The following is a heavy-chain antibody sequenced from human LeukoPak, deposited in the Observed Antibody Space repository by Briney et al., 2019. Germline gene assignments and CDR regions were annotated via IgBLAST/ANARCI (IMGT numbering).Heavy chain of an antibody. CDR3: AKDRAFQAAGVTDY. D-gene: IGHD3-10*01. Sequence: GGSLGLSCAASGFSFSSHGMHWVRQAPGKGLEWVAVISNDGTIKLYGDSVKGRFTISRDDSKNTLYLQMNSLKTEDTAVYYCAKDRAFQAAGVTDYWGQGTLVTVSS. CDR2: ISNDGTIK. V-gene: IGHV3-30*18. CDR1: GFSFSSHG. J-gene: IGHJ4*02.